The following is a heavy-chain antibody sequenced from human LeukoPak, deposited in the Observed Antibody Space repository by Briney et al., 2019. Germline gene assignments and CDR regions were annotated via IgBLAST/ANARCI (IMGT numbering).Heavy chain of an antibody. D-gene: IGHD3-10*01. CDR3: ARASMVRGVRFDY. J-gene: IGHJ4*02. CDR1: GGSFSGYY. V-gene: IGHV4-34*01. Sequence: PSETLFLTCGVYGGSFSGYYWSWSRQPPGKGLEWIGEINHSGSTNYNPSLKSRVTISVDTSKNQFSLKLSSVTAADTAVYYCARASMVRGVRFDYWGQGTLVTVSS. CDR2: INHSGST.